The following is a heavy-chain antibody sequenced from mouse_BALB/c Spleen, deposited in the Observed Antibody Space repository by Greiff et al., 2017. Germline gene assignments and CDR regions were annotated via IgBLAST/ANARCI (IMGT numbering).Heavy chain of an antibody. J-gene: IGHJ4*01. CDR2: INPSSGYT. CDR3: ARPDAMDY. Sequence: QVQLKESAAELARPGASVKMSCKASGYTFTSYTMHWVKQRPGQGLEWIGYINPSSGYTEYNQKFKDKTTLTADKSSSTAYMQLSSLTSEDSAVYYCARPDAMDYWGQGTSVTVSS. V-gene: IGHV1-4*02. CDR1: GYTFTSYT.